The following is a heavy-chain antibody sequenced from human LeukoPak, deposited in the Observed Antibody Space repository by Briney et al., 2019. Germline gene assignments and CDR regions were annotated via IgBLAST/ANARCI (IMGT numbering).Heavy chain of an antibody. D-gene: IGHD6-13*01. CDR3: ARDTRYTAAAPGFDP. V-gene: IGHV4-4*07. Sequence: ASETLSLTCTVSGGSISSYYWSWIRQPAGKGLEWIGRIYTSGSTNYNPSLKSRVTISVDTSKNQFSLKLSSVTAADTAVYYCARDTRYTAAAPGFDPWGQGTLVTVSS. CDR2: IYTSGST. J-gene: IGHJ5*02. CDR1: GGSISSYY.